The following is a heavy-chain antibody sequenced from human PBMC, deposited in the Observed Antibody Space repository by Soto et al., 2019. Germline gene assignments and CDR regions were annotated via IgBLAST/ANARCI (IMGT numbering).Heavy chain of an antibody. CDR2: IDHSGST. J-gene: IGHJ6*02. CDR1: GGSISSSHW. V-gene: IGHV4-4*02. CDR3: VRDADETAIVPAPWLV. D-gene: IGHD2-21*02. Sequence: QVHLQESGPGLVNPSGTLTITCAVSGGSISSSHWWGWFLQAPGKGLEWMGEIDHSGSTNYNPSLKSRITMSVDKSKHQFSVNLSSVTAADTAVYYCVRDADETAIVPAPWLVWGRGTMVTVAS.